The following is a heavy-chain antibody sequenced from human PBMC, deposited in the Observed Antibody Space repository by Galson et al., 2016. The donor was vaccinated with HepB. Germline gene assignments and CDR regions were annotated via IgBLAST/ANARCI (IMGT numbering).Heavy chain of an antibody. CDR3: ATNSPDGILVRGSSYYYYMDV. CDR1: GYTLSDLS. V-gene: IGHV1-24*01. D-gene: IGHD2-2*02. J-gene: IGHJ6*03. Sequence: SVKVSCKVSGYTLSDLSMHWVRQAPGKGLEWIGGFDPQDGETIYAQEHPGRVTLTEDTFTDTAFMELSGLKSEDTAVYYCATNSPDGILVRGSSYYYYMDVWGKGTTVTVSS. CDR2: FDPQDGET.